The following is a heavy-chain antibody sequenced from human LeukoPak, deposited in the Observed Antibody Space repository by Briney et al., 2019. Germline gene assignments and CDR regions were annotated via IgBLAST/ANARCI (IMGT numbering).Heavy chain of an antibody. CDR1: GGTFSSYA. CDR2: IIPIFGTA. Sequence: ASVKVSCKASGGTFSSYAISWVRQAPGQGLEWMGGIIPIFGTANYAQKFQGRVTITTDESTSTAYMELSSLRSEDTAVYYCARDWSIAAARDYYYGMDVWGQGTTVTVSS. V-gene: IGHV1-69*05. D-gene: IGHD6-13*01. CDR3: ARDWSIAAARDYYYGMDV. J-gene: IGHJ6*02.